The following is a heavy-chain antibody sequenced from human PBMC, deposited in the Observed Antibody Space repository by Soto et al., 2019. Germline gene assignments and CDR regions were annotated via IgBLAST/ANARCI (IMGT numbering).Heavy chain of an antibody. Sequence: SETLSLTCAVSGGSISSGGYSWSWVRQPPGKGLEWIGYIYHSGSTYYNPSLKSRVTISVDRSKNQFSLKLSSVTAADTAVYYCARGQVVAAQHWGQGTLVTVSS. CDR1: GGSISSGGYS. CDR3: ARGQVVAAQH. J-gene: IGHJ4*02. V-gene: IGHV4-30-2*01. D-gene: IGHD2-15*01. CDR2: IYHSGST.